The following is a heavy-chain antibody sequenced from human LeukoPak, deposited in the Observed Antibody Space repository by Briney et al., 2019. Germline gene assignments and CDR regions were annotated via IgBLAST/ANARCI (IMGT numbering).Heavy chain of an antibody. V-gene: IGHV3-53*01. CDR1: GFTVSSNY. CDR3: ARYPSDQYYFDY. J-gene: IGHJ4*02. CDR2: IYSGGST. Sequence: GGSLRLSCAASGFTVSSNYMSWVRQTPGKGLECVSVIYSGGSTYYADSVKGRFTISRDNSKNTLYLQMNSLRAEDTAVYYCARYPSDQYYFDYWGQGTLVTVSS.